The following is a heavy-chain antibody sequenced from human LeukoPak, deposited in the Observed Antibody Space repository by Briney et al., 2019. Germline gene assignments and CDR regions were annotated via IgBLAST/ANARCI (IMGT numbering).Heavy chain of an antibody. CDR2: INHSGST. CDR1: GGSFSGYY. Sequence: SETLSLTCAVYGGSFSGYYWSWIRQPPGKGLEWIGEINHSGSTNYNPSLKSRVTISVDTSKNQCSRKLSAGAAADTAVYYCARASRAAFVIWGQGTIVTVSS. V-gene: IGHV4-34*01. CDR3: ARASRAAFVI. J-gene: IGHJ3*02.